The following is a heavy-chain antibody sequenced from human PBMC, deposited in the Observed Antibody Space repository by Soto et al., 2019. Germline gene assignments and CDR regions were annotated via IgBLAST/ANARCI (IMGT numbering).Heavy chain of an antibody. D-gene: IGHD6-19*01. V-gene: IGHV3-15*07. J-gene: IGHJ4*02. Sequence: SVSNAWMNWVRQAPGKGLEWVGRIKSKTDGGTTDYAAPVKGRFTISRDDSKNTLYLQMNSLKTADTAVYYCTTDSSGWSIPFDYWGQGTLVTVSS. CDR3: TTDSSGWSIPFDY. CDR2: IKSKTDGGTT. CDR1: SVSNAW.